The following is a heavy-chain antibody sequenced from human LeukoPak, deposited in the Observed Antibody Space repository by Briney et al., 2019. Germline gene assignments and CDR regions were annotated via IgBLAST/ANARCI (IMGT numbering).Heavy chain of an antibody. CDR2: LSGSGGST. D-gene: IGHD3-3*01. CDR1: GFNLRSYA. CDR3: AKEALEWLVQYYFDY. Sequence: GGSLRLSCVASGFNLRSYAMSWVRQAPGKGLEWVSSLSGSGGSTYYADSVKGRFTISRDNSKNTLHLQMNSLRAEDTAVYYCAKEALEWLVQYYFDYWGQGTLVTVSS. V-gene: IGHV3-23*01. J-gene: IGHJ4*02.